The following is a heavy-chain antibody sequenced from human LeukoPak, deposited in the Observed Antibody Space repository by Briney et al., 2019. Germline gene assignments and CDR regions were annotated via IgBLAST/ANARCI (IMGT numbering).Heavy chain of an antibody. CDR2: ISYDGSNK. CDR3: AREAAY. J-gene: IGHJ4*02. Sequence: GGSLRLSCAASGFTFSSYAMHWVRQAPGKGLEWVAVISYDGSNKYYADSVRGRFTISRDNSKNTLYLQMNSLRAEDTAVYYCAREAAYWGQGTLVTVSS. V-gene: IGHV3-30-3*01. CDR1: GFTFSSYA.